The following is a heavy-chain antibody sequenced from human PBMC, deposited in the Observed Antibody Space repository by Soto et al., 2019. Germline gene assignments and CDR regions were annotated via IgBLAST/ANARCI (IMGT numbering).Heavy chain of an antibody. CDR2: ISGSGGST. D-gene: IGHD5-12*01. J-gene: IGHJ5*02. CDR3: GKEGSGYQNNWFGP. Sequence: EVQLLESGGGLVQPGGSLRLSCAASGFTFSSYAMSWVRQAPGKGLEWVSAISGSGGSTYYADSVKGRFTISRDNSQDTVYLQMNRLRGEGTAVYYFGKEGSGYQNNWFGPWGQGTLGTVSS. V-gene: IGHV3-23*01. CDR1: GFTFSSYA.